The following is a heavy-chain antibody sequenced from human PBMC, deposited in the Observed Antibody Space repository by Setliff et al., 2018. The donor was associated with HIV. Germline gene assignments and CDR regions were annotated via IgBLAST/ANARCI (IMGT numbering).Heavy chain of an antibody. D-gene: IGHD2-2*01. V-gene: IGHV4-39*01. Sequence: SETLSLTCTVSGGSISSDYYFWGWIRQPPGKGLEWIGTIYYSGSTYFNPSLKSPLTISVDTSKNQFSLKLSSVTAADTAVYYCARTKDCSSSSCSGTHHYYYMGVWGKRTTVTVSS. CDR3: ARTKDCSSSSCSGTHHYYYMGV. J-gene: IGHJ6*03. CDR2: IYYSGST. CDR1: GGSISSDYYF.